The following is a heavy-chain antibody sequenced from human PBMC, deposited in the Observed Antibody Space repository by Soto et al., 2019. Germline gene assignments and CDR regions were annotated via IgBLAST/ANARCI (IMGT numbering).Heavy chain of an antibody. CDR3: TRHDYGDYEWYFDL. D-gene: IGHD4-17*01. J-gene: IGHJ2*01. V-gene: IGHV3-73*01. CDR1: GFTFSGSA. CDR2: IRSKANSYAT. Sequence: EVQLVESGGGLVQPGGSLKLSCAASGFTFSGSAMHWVRQASGKGLEWVGRIRSKANSYATAYAASVKGRFTISRDDSKTRAYLQMNSLKTEDTAVYYCTRHDYGDYEWYFDLWGRGTLVTVSS.